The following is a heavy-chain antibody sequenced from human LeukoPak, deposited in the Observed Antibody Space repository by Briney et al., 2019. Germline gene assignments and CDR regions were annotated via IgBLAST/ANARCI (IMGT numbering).Heavy chain of an antibody. Sequence: PGGSLRLSCAASGFTFSSYSMNWVRQAPGKGLEWVSSISSSSSYIYYADSVKGRFTISRDNAKNSLYLQMNSLRAEDTAVYYCARDPDYYYGSGIRAILSGVGYFDPWGQGTLVTVSS. CDR1: GFTFSSYS. D-gene: IGHD3-10*01. V-gene: IGHV3-21*01. J-gene: IGHJ5*02. CDR2: ISSSSSYI. CDR3: ARDPDYYYGSGIRAILSGVGYFDP.